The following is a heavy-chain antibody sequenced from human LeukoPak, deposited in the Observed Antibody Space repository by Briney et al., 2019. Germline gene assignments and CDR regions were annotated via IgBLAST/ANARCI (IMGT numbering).Heavy chain of an antibody. V-gene: IGHV3-74*01. Sequence: GGSLRLSCGASGFTFGTYWMHWVRQAPGKGLVWVSGINSDGGTTTYADSVKGRFTISRDNAKNTLYLQMNSLRAEDTAVYYCARSTMITNYFDYWGQGTLVTVSS. CDR3: ARSTMITNYFDY. D-gene: IGHD3-22*01. J-gene: IGHJ4*02. CDR1: GFTFGTYW. CDR2: INSDGGTT.